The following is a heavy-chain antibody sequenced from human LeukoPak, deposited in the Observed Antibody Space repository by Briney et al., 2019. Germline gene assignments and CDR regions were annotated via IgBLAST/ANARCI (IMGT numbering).Heavy chain of an antibody. CDR1: GYSFTSYW. J-gene: IGHJ6*03. D-gene: IGHD3-10*01. V-gene: IGHV5-51*01. CDR2: IYPGDSDT. Sequence: GESLKISCKGSGYSFTSYWIGWVRQMPGKGLEWMGIIYPGDSDTRYSPSFQGQVTISADKSISTAYLQWSSLKASDTAMYYRARHSTWGDYYYYYYMDVWGKGTTVTVSS. CDR3: ARHSTWGDYYYYYYMDV.